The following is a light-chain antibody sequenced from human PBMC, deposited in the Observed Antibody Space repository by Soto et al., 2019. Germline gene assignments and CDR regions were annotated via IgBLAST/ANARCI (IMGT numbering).Light chain of an antibody. J-gene: IGLJ1*01. CDR1: SSKIGAGYD. CDR3: QSNDNGLSGSDV. V-gene: IGLV1-40*01. Sequence: QSVLTQPPSVSGALGPRVTISCTGSSSKIGAGYDVNWYQQLPGTAPKLLIFGDSNRPSGVPDRFSGSKSGTSASLVITGLQADDEADYYCQSNDNGLSGSDVFGTGTNITVL. CDR2: GDS.